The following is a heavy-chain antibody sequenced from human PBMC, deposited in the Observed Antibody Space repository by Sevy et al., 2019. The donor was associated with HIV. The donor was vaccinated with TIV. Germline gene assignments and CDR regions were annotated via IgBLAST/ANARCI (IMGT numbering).Heavy chain of an antibody. D-gene: IGHD2-2*01. V-gene: IGHV3-15*01. CDR2: IKSKTDGGTT. J-gene: IGHJ6*02. CDR1: GFTFSNAW. CDR3: TTDSVPAAYYYYYYGMDV. Sequence: GGSLRLSCAASGFTFSNAWMSWVRQAPGKGLEWVGRIKSKTDGGTTDYAAPVKGRFTISRDDSKNTLYLQMNSLKTEDTAVYYCTTDSVPAAYYYYYYGMDVWGQGTTVTVS.